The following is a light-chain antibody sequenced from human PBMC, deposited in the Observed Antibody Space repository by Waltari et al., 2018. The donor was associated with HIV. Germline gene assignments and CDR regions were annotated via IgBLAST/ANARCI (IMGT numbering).Light chain of an antibody. CDR2: EVT. Sequence: QSALTPPPSASGSLAQSVTISCTGSSSDIGAYDSVSWFHQHPRSAPKLLLYEVTRRPSAVSDRFSGSRSGSTAFLTVSGLQPDDEATYFCSSYGDSLRVLFGGGTNVTVL. CDR3: SSYGDSLRVL. V-gene: IGLV2-8*01. CDR1: SSDIGAYDS. J-gene: IGLJ3*02.